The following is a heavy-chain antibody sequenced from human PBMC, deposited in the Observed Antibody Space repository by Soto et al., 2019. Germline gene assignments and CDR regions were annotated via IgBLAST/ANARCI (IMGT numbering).Heavy chain of an antibody. CDR2: IYYSGST. Sequence: QVQLQESGPGLVKPSETLSLTCTVSGGSISSYYWSWIRQPPGKGLEWIGYIYYSGSTNYNPSLKSRVTLTVDTSKNQFSRKLSSVTAADTAVYYWAREGSGDFWSGYYGWFDPWGQGTLVTVSS. CDR3: AREGSGDFWSGYYGWFDP. V-gene: IGHV4-59*01. CDR1: GGSISSYY. D-gene: IGHD3-3*01. J-gene: IGHJ5*02.